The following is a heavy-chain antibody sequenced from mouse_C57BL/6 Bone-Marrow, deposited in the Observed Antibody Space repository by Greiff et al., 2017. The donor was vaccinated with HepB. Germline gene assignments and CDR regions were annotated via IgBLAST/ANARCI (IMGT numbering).Heavy chain of an antibody. D-gene: IGHD2-10*01. CDR1: GYTFTSYG. Sequence: QVHVKQSGAELARPGASVKLSCKASGYTFTSYGISWVKQRTGQGLEWIGEIYPRSGNTYYNEKFKGKATLTADKSSSTAYMELRSLTSEDSAVYFCARSYYGNYLYYFDYWGQGTTLTVSS. V-gene: IGHV1-81*01. J-gene: IGHJ2*01. CDR2: IYPRSGNT. CDR3: ARSYYGNYLYYFDY.